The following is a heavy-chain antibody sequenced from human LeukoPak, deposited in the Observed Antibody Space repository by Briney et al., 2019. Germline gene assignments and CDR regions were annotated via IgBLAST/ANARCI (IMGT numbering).Heavy chain of an antibody. Sequence: SETLSLTCTVSGGSISSSSYYWGWIRQPPGKGLEWIGSIYYSGSTYYNPSLKSRVTISVDTSKNQFSLKLSSVTAADTAVYYCARDVVSEYFDYWGQGTLVTVSS. D-gene: IGHD3-16*02. V-gene: IGHV4-39*07. CDR1: GGSISSSSYY. CDR3: ARDVVSEYFDY. J-gene: IGHJ4*02. CDR2: IYYSGST.